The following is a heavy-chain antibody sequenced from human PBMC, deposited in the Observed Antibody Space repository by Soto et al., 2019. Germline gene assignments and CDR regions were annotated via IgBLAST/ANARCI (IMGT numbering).Heavy chain of an antibody. CDR2: INHSGST. D-gene: IGHD6-13*01. CDR1: GGSFSGYY. V-gene: IGHV4-34*01. J-gene: IGHJ4*02. CDR3: ARGRGGAGYSSSWYGHSYYFDY. Sequence: SETLCLTCAVYGGSFSGYYWSWIRQPPGKGLEWIGEINHSGSTNYNPSLKSRVTISVDTSKNQFSLKLSSVTAADTAVYYCARGRGGAGYSSSWYGHSYYFDYWGQGTLVTVSS.